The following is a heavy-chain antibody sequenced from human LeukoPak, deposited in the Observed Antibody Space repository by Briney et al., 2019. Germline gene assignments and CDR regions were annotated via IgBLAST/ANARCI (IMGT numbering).Heavy chain of an antibody. Sequence: ASVKVSCKASGYTFSTHGISWVRQAPGQGLEWMGWVSPFIGNTPYAQKLQGRVTMTTDTSTSTAYMELRSLRSDDTAVYYCARDTNYIRDYWGQGTLVSVSS. V-gene: IGHV1-18*01. J-gene: IGHJ4*02. D-gene: IGHD4/OR15-4a*01. CDR1: GYTFSTHG. CDR3: ARDTNYIRDY. CDR2: VSPFIGNT.